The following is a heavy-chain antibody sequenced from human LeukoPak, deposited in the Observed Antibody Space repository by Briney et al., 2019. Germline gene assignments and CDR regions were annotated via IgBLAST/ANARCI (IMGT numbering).Heavy chain of an antibody. V-gene: IGHV1-18*01. Sequence: GASVKVSCKASGYPFTTYGISWVRQAPGQGLEWMGWISTYNGDTNYAQKFQGRVIMTTDTSTSTAYIELRSLRAEDTAVYYCARDRSPFDYWGQGTLVTVSS. CDR1: GYPFTTYG. CDR2: ISTYNGDT. CDR3: ARDRSPFDY. D-gene: IGHD3-16*02. J-gene: IGHJ4*02.